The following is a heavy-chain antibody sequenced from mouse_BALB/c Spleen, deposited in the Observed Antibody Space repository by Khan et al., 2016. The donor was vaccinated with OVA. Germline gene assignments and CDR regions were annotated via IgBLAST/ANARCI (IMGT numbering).Heavy chain of an antibody. CDR2: RRGVGST. CDR1: GFSLTGSG. V-gene: IGHV2-6-7*01. D-gene: IGHD2-10*01. Sequence: ESEPRLVAPSQSLSIPCTVPGFSLTGSGVTWVRHPPGTGLESPDKRRGVGSTVYSSAVKSKQNPSMDNPNTHAVLKMNSLQTDGTARYYCARAYYGNYREDMDYWGKGTSVTVSS. CDR3: ARAYYGNYREDMDY. J-gene: IGHJ4*01.